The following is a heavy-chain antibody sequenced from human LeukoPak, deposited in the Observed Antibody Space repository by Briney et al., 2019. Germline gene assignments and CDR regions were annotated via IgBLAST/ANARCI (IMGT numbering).Heavy chain of an antibody. CDR3: ASRLTNFDY. V-gene: IGHV4-34*01. J-gene: IGHJ4*02. Sequence: PSETLSLTCAVYGGSFSGYYWSWIRQPPGKGLEWIGEINHSGSTNYNPSLKSRVTISVDTSKNQFSLKLSSVTAADTAVYHCASRLTNFDYWGQGTLVTVSS. D-gene: IGHD2-2*01. CDR1: GGSFSGYY. CDR2: INHSGST.